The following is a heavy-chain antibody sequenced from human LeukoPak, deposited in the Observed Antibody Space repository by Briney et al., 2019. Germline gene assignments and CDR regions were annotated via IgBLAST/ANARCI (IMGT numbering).Heavy chain of an antibody. CDR3: AREKLLFTSRYGMDV. D-gene: IGHD2-2*01. CDR2: INHSGST. J-gene: IGHJ6*02. CDR1: GGSISSSGYY. V-gene: IGHV4-39*07. Sequence: SETLSLTCTVSGGSISSSGYYWSWIRQPPGKGLEWIGEINHSGSTNYNPSLKSRVTISVDTSKNQFSLKLSSVTAADTAVYYCAREKLLFTSRYGMDVWGQGTTVTVSS.